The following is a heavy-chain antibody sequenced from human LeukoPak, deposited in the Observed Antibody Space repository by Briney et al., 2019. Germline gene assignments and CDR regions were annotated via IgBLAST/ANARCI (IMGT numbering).Heavy chain of an antibody. D-gene: IGHD3-22*01. Sequence: ASVKVSCKASGYTFTNYGISWVRQAPGQGLEWMGWISAYNGNTNYAQKLQGRVTMTTDTSTSTAYMELRSLRSDDTAVYYCARDYYDSSGYAEYFQHWGQGTLVTVSP. CDR1: GYTFTNYG. CDR2: ISAYNGNT. J-gene: IGHJ1*01. CDR3: ARDYYDSSGYAEYFQH. V-gene: IGHV1-18*01.